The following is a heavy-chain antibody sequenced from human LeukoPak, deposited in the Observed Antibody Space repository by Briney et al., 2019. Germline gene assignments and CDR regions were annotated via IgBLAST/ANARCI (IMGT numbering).Heavy chain of an antibody. CDR1: NGPINTFQ. J-gene: IGHJ3*02. Sequence: SETLSLTCTVSNGPINTFQWSWIRQPPGKGLEWIGNIHYSGSANYNPSLKSRVIISVDTSKNQFSLKLSSVTAADTAVYYCACLTTADAFDIWGQGTMVTVSS. CDR2: IHYSGSA. V-gene: IGHV4-59*01. CDR3: ACLTTADAFDI. D-gene: IGHD3-22*01.